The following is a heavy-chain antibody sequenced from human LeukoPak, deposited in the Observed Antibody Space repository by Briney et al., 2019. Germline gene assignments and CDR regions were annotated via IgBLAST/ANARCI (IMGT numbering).Heavy chain of an antibody. CDR2: MNPNSGNT. CDR3: ARIGDGYNYDY. D-gene: IGHD5-24*01. Sequence: GASVKVSCKTFGYTFGGYYMHWVRQATGQGLEWMGWMNPNSGNTGYAQKFQGRVTMTRNTSISTAYMELSSLRSEDTAVYYCARIGDGYNYDYWGQGTLVTVSS. J-gene: IGHJ4*02. CDR1: GYTFGGYY. V-gene: IGHV1-8*02.